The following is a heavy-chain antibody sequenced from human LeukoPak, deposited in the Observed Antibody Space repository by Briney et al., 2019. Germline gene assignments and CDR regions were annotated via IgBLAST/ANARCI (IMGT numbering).Heavy chain of an antibody. CDR2: ISYDGSNK. Sequence: GRSLRLSCAASGFTFSSYAMHWVRQAPGKGLEWVSVISYDGSNKHYADSVKGRFTISRDNAKNTLYLQMNSLRAEDTAVYYCAGLGHHRTLWGQGTLVTVSS. CDR1: GFTFSSYA. V-gene: IGHV3-30-3*01. CDR3: AGLGHHRTL. D-gene: IGHD1/OR15-1a*01. J-gene: IGHJ4*02.